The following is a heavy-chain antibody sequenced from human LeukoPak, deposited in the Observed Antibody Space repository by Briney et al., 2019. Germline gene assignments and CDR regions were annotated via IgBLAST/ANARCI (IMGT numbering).Heavy chain of an antibody. D-gene: IGHD5-18*01. CDR2: INHSGST. V-gene: IGHV4-34*01. CDR1: GGSFSGYY. Sequence: SETLSLTCAVYGGSFSGYYWSWIRQPPGKGLEWIGEINHSGSTYYNPSLKSRVTISVDTSKNQFSLKLSSVTAADTAVYYCARRPSGYSYGWEIDYWGQGTLVTVSS. CDR3: ARRPSGYSYGWEIDY. J-gene: IGHJ4*02.